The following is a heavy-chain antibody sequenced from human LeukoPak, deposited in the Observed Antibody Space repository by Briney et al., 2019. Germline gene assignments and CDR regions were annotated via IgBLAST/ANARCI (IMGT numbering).Heavy chain of an antibody. CDR2: INPNSGGT. V-gene: IGHV1-2*02. CDR3: ARERLGDSSGHPDENDAFDI. D-gene: IGHD3-22*01. CDR1: GYTLTELS. Sequence: ASVKVSCKVSGYTLTELSMHWVRQAPGKGLEWMGWINPNSGGTNYAQKFQGRVTMTRDTSISTAYMELSRLRSDDTAVYYCARERLGDSSGHPDENDAFDIWGQGTMVTVSS. J-gene: IGHJ3*02.